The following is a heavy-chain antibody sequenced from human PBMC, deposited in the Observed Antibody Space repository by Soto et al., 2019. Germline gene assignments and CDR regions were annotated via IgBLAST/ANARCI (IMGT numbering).Heavy chain of an antibody. Sequence: SGPTLVNPTQTLTLTCTFSGFSLSTSGVGVGWIRQPPGKALEWLALIYWDDDKRYSPSLKSRLTITKDTSKNQVVLTMTNMDPVDTAVYYCARVDSSGWYVDYWGQGTLVTVSS. CDR1: GFSLSTSGVG. D-gene: IGHD6-19*01. J-gene: IGHJ4*02. CDR2: IYWDDDK. CDR3: ARVDSSGWYVDY. V-gene: IGHV2-5*02.